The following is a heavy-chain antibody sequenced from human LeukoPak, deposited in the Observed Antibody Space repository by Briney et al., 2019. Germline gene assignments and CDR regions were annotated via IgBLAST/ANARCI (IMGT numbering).Heavy chain of an antibody. V-gene: IGHV3-7*02. CDR2: VKPDGSEK. D-gene: IGHD4-23*01. CDR3: ARHPGKVTNGWYFDL. CDR1: GFTLSTYW. Sequence: GGSLRLSCAASGFTLSTYWMTWVRQAPRKGLEWVAAVKPDGSEKNYVDSVKGRFTISRDNAKNSLYLQLSSLRAEDTAVYYCARHPGKVTNGWYFDLWGRGTLVTVSS. J-gene: IGHJ2*01.